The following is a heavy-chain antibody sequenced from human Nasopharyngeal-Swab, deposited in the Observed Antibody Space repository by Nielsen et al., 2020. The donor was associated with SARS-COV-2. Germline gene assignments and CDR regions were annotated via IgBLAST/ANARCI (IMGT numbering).Heavy chain of an antibody. V-gene: IGHV3-48*01. Sequence: GESLKISCAASGFTFSSYSMNWVRQAPGKGLEWVSYISSSSSTIYYADSVKGRFTISRDNAKNSLYLQMNSLRAEDTAVYYCARGSARGYWGHLTLVTVS. D-gene: IGHD3-10*01. CDR2: ISSSSSTI. J-gene: IGHJ4*01. CDR3: ARGSARGY. CDR1: GFTFSSYS.